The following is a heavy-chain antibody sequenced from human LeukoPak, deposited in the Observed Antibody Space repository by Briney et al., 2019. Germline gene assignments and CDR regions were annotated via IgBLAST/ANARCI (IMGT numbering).Heavy chain of an antibody. CDR1: GNSFGDYY. CDR2: IYTSGST. Sequence: ASETLSLTCTVSGNSFGDYYWSWIRQPAGKGLEWIGRIYTSGSTTYNPSLKSRVTMSVDTSKSQFSLNLMSVTAADTAVYYCTRDTGTTGEVKFDPWGQGALVTVSS. J-gene: IGHJ5*02. CDR3: TRDTGTTGEVKFDP. D-gene: IGHD4-17*01. V-gene: IGHV4-4*07.